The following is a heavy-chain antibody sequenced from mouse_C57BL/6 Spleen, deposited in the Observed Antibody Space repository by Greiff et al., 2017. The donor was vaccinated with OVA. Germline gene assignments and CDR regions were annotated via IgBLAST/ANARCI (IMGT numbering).Heavy chain of an antibody. Sequence: EVQLQQSGPELVKPGASVKISCKASGYTFTDYYMNWVKQSHGKSLEWIGDINPNNGGTSYNQKFKGKATLTVDKSSSTAYMELRSLTSEDSAVYYCAAPYGNYFYYAMDYWGQGTSVTVSS. CDR1: GYTFTDYY. CDR3: AAPYGNYFYYAMDY. D-gene: IGHD2-1*01. J-gene: IGHJ4*01. V-gene: IGHV1-26*01. CDR2: INPNNGGT.